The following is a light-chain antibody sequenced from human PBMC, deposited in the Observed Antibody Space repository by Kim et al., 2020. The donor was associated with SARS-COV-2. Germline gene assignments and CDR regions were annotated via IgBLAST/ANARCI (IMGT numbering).Light chain of an antibody. V-gene: IGLV4-69*01. J-gene: IGLJ3*02. CDR1: SGHSSNA. Sequence: RSSGHSSNAIAWHQQQPEKGPRYLMKLNSDGSHTKGDGIPDRFSGSSSGAERYLTISSLQSGDEADYYCQTWGTGIWVFGGGTQLTVL. CDR2: LNSDGSH. CDR3: QTWGTGIWV.